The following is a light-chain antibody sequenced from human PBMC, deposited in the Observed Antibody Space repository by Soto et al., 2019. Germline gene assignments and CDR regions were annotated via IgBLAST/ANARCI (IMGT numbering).Light chain of an antibody. CDR2: RNN. CDR3: LAWDDSLSGPV. V-gene: IGLV1-47*01. CDR1: GSNIGSNY. J-gene: IGLJ3*02. Sequence: QSVLTQPPSASGTPGQWVTISCSGGGSNIGSNYVYWYRQLPGTAPKLLIYRNNQRPSGVPDRFSGSKSGTSASLAISGLRSEDEADYYCLAWDDSLSGPVFGGGTKVTVL.